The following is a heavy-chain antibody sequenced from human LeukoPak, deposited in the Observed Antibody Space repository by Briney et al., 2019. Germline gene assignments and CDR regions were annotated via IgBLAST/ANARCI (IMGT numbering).Heavy chain of an antibody. Sequence: GGSLRLSCSASGFTFGSYSMNWVRQAPGKGLEWVSSTSTSGTYILYADSAKGRFTISRDDVKDSLFLQMNSLRAEDTAVYYCASGETGYSAASFEFWGQGTLVTVSS. D-gene: IGHD3-22*01. CDR1: GFTFGSYS. J-gene: IGHJ4*02. CDR3: ASGETGYSAASFEF. CDR2: TSTSGTYI. V-gene: IGHV3-21*01.